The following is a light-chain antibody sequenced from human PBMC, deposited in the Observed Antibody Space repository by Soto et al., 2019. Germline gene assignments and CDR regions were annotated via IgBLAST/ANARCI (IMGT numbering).Light chain of an antibody. CDR1: QTISSW. Sequence: DNVAIACRASQTISSWVAWYQQKPGRAPKLLIYKASSLQSGVPSRFRGSRSGTEFTLTVSSLQPEDFATYYCLQDHDDSWTFGQGTKVDI. V-gene: IGKV1-5*03. J-gene: IGKJ1*01. CDR3: LQDHDDSWT. CDR2: KAS.